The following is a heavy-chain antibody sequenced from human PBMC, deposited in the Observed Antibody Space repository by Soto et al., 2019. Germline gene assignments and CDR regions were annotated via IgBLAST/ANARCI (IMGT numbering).Heavy chain of an antibody. V-gene: IGHV3-23*01. CDR2: IRGDLVTT. Sequence: AGSLRLSCTASGFTFSDHAMHWVRQAPGEGLEWVSGIRGDLVTTPYADSVKGRFTISRDNSKTKLYLQINSLRAEDTAIYYCVKEGKMGVEGFDFWGQGTLVTVSS. CDR3: VKEGKMGVEGFDF. D-gene: IGHD1-26*01. CDR1: GFTFSDHA. J-gene: IGHJ4*02.